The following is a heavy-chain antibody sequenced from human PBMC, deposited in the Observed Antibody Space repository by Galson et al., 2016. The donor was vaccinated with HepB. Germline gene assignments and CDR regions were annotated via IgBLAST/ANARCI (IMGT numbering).Heavy chain of an antibody. CDR1: GGSISSNW. D-gene: IGHD6-19*01. J-gene: IGHJ4*02. Sequence: SETLSLTCTVSGGSISSNWWSWVRQPPGKGLDWIAETYHSGTTNFNPSLQSRVTISIDKSKIQVSLNLNSVTAADTAVYYCARHIAVTGTRGFDYWGQGLLVTVSS. V-gene: IGHV4-4*02. CDR2: TYHSGTT. CDR3: ARHIAVTGTRGFDY.